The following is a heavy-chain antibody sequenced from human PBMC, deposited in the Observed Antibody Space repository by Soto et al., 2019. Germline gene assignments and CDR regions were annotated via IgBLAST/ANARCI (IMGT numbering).Heavy chain of an antibody. CDR2: ISGSGGST. CDR3: ARRGSGSYYDY. D-gene: IGHD1-26*01. J-gene: IGHJ4*02. Sequence: GGSLRLSCAASGFTFSSYAMRWVRQAPGKGLEWVSAISGSGGSTYYADSVKGRFTISRDNSKNTLYLQMNSLRAEDTAVYYCARRGSGSYYDYWGQGPLVTVSS. CDR1: GFTFSSYA. V-gene: IGHV3-23*01.